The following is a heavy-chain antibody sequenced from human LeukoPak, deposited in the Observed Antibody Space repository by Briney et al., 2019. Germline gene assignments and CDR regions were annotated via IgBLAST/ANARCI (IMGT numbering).Heavy chain of an antibody. CDR2: IYSGGNT. Sequence: GGSLRLSCAASGFTVSSYYMSWVRQAPGKGLEWVSVIYSGGNTYYADSVKGRFTIPRDNSKNTLYLQMNSLSAEDTAVYYCARPDRGSRSYYRFDYWGQGTLATVSS. CDR1: GFTVSSYY. V-gene: IGHV3-66*04. D-gene: IGHD1-26*01. J-gene: IGHJ4*02. CDR3: ARPDRGSRSYYRFDY.